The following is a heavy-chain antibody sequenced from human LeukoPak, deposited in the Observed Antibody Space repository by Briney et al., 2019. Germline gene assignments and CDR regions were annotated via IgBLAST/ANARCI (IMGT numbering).Heavy chain of an antibody. CDR3: AREETWELLNY. CDR2: ISSSSSTI. V-gene: IGHV3-48*01. Sequence: GGSLRLSCAASGFTFSSYSMNWVRQAPGKGLEWVSYISSSSSTIYYADSVKGRFTISRDNAKNLLYLQMNSLRAEDTAVYYCAREETWELLNYWGQGTLVTVSS. D-gene: IGHD1-26*01. J-gene: IGHJ4*02. CDR1: GFTFSSYS.